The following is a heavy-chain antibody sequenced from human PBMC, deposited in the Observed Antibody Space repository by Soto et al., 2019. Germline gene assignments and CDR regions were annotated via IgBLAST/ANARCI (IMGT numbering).Heavy chain of an antibody. CDR3: ATVVPAAYYYYYMDV. CDR2: INAGNGNT. Sequence: ASVKVSCKASGYTFTSYAMHWVRQAPGQRLEWMGWINAGNGNTKYSQKFQGRVTITRDTSASTAYMELSSLRSEDTAVYYCATVVPAAYYYYYMDVWGKGITVTVS. J-gene: IGHJ6*03. V-gene: IGHV1-3*01. CDR1: GYTFTSYA. D-gene: IGHD2-2*01.